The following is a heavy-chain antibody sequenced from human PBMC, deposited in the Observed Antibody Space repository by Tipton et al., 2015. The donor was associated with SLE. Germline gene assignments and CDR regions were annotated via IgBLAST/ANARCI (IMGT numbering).Heavy chain of an antibody. J-gene: IGHJ4*02. V-gene: IGHV4-59*11. Sequence: GLVKPSETMSLTCTVSGGSIRSHYWSWIRQPPGKGLEWIGYTAYSGTTTYNPSLKSRVTMSVDTSKNQVALHLSSVTAADTAVYFCAKDGSTSPFVFWGQGTLVTVSS. CDR1: GGSIRSHY. CDR2: TAYSGTT. CDR3: AKDGSTSPFVF. D-gene: IGHD1-1*01.